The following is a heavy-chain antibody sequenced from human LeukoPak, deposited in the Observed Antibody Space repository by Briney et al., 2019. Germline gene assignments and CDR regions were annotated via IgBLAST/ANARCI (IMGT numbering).Heavy chain of an antibody. V-gene: IGHV3-30-3*01. J-gene: IGHJ4*02. CDR3: ARDKGADTRDY. CDR1: GFTFSSYA. D-gene: IGHD5-18*01. CDR2: ISYDGSNK. Sequence: PGRSLRLSCAASGFTFSSYAMHWVRQAPGKGLEWVAVISYDGSNKYYADSVKGRFTISRDNSKNTLYLQMNSLRAEDTAVYYCARDKGADTRDYWGRGTLVTVSS.